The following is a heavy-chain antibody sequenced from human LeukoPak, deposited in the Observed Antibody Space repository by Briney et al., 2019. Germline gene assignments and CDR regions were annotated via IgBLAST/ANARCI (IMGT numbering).Heavy chain of an antibody. D-gene: IGHD3-22*01. CDR2: INPSGGST. Sequence: ASVKVSCKASGYTFTSYYMHRVRQAPGQGLEWMGIINPSGGSTSYAQKFQGRVTMTRDTSTSTVYMELSSLRSEDTAVYYCARGGRENYYDSSGSPENAFDIWGQGTMVTVSS. V-gene: IGHV1-46*01. J-gene: IGHJ3*02. CDR1: GYTFTSYY. CDR3: ARGGRENYYDSSGSPENAFDI.